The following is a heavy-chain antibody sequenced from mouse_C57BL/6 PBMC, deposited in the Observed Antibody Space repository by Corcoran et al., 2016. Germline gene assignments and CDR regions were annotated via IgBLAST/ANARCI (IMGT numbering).Heavy chain of an antibody. Sequence: QVQLQQPEDELKKPGASVKSSCQATGYTLTGYWIEGVKQRPGDGLERIGEILPGSGSTNYNEKFKGKATFTGETSSNTAYMQLSSLTTDDSAIYYCARPTYYGRSFYAMDYWGQGTSVTVSA. V-gene: IGHV1-9*01. CDR1: GYTLTGYW. D-gene: IGHD1-1*01. J-gene: IGHJ4*01. CDR3: ARPTYYGRSFYAMDY. CDR2: ILPGSGST.